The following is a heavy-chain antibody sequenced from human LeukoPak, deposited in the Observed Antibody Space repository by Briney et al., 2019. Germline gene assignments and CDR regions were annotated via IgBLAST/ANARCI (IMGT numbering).Heavy chain of an antibody. CDR2: INHSGST. CDR1: GGSFSGYY. Sequence: SETLSLTCAVYGGSFSGYYWSWIRQPPGKGLEWIGEINHSGSTNYNPSLKSRVTISVDTSKNQFSLKLSSVTAADTAVYYCARLGDYGGFDPWGQGTLVTVSS. J-gene: IGHJ5*02. CDR3: ARLGDYGGFDP. D-gene: IGHD4-17*01. V-gene: IGHV4-34*01.